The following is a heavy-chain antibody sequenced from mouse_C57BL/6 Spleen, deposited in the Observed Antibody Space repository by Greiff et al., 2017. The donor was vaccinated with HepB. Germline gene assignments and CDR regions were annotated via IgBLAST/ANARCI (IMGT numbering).Heavy chain of an antibody. J-gene: IGHJ4*01. CDR2: ISSGGGYT. CDR1: GFTFSSYG. V-gene: IGHV5-6*01. Sequence: EVQLVESGGDLVKPGGSLKLSCAASGFTFSSYGMSWVRQTPDKGLEWVATISSGGGYTYYADSVKGRFTISRDNDKNTLYLQMSSLKSEDTAMYYCARNRGGDYTMDYWGQGTSVTVSS. CDR3: ARNRGGDYTMDY.